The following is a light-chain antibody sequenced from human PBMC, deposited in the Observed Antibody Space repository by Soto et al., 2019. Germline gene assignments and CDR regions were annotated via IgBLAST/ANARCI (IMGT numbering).Light chain of an antibody. CDR2: AAS. Sequence: EIPMTQSPSTLSASAGDRVTITCRASQSISSWLAWYQQTPGTAPKLLIYAASSLESGLPSRFSGGASATVSTPTISSLQPDYFASYYRQHYNSYWTFGQGTPLDIK. CDR1: QSISSW. V-gene: IGKV1-5*01. J-gene: IGKJ1*01. CDR3: QHYNSYWT.